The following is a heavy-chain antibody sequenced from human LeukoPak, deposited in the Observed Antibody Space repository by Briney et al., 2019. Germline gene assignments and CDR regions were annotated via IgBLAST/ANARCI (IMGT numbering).Heavy chain of an antibody. CDR2: ISGSGGST. J-gene: IGHJ4*02. Sequence: GGSLRLSCAASGFTFSSYAMSWVRQAPGKGLEWVSAISGSGGSTYYADSVKGRFTISRDNSKNTLYLQMNSLRAEDTAVYYCAMDSSWLPLKFDYWGQGTLVTVST. CDR3: AMDSSWLPLKFDY. V-gene: IGHV3-23*01. CDR1: GFTFSSYA. D-gene: IGHD5-24*01.